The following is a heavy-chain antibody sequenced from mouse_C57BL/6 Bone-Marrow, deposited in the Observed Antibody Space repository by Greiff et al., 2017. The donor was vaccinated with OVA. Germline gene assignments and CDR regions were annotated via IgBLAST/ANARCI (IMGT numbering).Heavy chain of an antibody. CDR1: EYEFPSHD. D-gene: IGHD2-3*01. J-gene: IGHJ4*01. Sequence: EVQLVESGGGLVQPGESLKLSCESNEYEFPSHDMSWVRKTPEKRLELVATISDGGSYTYYPDNVKGRFTISRDNAKNNLYLQMSHLKSEDTAMYDCARRWLLRGYAMDYWGQGTSVTVSS. V-gene: IGHV5-4*01. CDR2: ISDGGSYT. CDR3: ARRWLLRGYAMDY.